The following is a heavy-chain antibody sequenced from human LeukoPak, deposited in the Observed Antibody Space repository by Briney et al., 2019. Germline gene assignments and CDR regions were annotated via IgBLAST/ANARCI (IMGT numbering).Heavy chain of an antibody. CDR2: IIPIFGTA. CDR1: GGTFSSYV. Sequence: SVKVSCKASGGTFSSYVISWVRQAPGQGLEWMGGIIPIFGTANYAQKFQGRVTITADESTSTAYMELSSLRSEDTAVYYCARGGFVVVPAATYYYYGMDVWGQGTTVTVSS. CDR3: ARGGFVVVPAATYYYYGMDV. V-gene: IGHV1-69*13. D-gene: IGHD2-2*01. J-gene: IGHJ6*02.